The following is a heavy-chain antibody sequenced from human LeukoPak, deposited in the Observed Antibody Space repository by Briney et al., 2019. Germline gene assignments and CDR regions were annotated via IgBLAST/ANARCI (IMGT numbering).Heavy chain of an antibody. V-gene: IGHV5-51*01. D-gene: IGHD3-22*01. CDR2: IYPGDSDT. CDR1: GYSFTSYW. J-gene: IGHJ4*02. Sequence: GESLQISCKGSGYSFTSYWIGWVRQMPGKGLEWMGIIYPGDSDTRYSPSFQGQVTISADKSISTAYLQWSSLKASDTAMYYCARHRYYYDSSGYNLRYYFDYWGQGTLVTVSS. CDR3: ARHRYYYDSSGYNLRYYFDY.